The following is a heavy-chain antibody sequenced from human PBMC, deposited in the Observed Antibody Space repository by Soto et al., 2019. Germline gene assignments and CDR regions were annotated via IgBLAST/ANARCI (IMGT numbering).Heavy chain of an antibody. Sequence: GASVKVSCKASGYTFINYDISWVRQATGQGLEWMGWMNPGSGKTGYANKFQGRVTMTRDASTSTAHLELSSLTSEDTAVYYCARMASFGTLNWFDTWGQGTLVTVSS. J-gene: IGHJ5*02. CDR2: MNPGSGKT. D-gene: IGHD3-16*01. V-gene: IGHV1-8*02. CDR1: GYTFINYD. CDR3: ARMASFGTLNWFDT.